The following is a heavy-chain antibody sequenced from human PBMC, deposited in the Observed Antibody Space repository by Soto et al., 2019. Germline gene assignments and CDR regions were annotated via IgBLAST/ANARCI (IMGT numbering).Heavy chain of an antibody. CDR2: IKNKPNGGTI. CDR3: TRGDYGAFDT. J-gene: IGHJ3*02. D-gene: IGHD4-17*01. Sequence: EVQLVESGGVLIKPGGSLRLSCAASGFIFSNEWMSWVRQAPGKGLEWVGRIKNKPNGGTIDYAAPVKGRFTISRDDSESMLYLQMNNLKSEDTAGYHCTRGDYGAFDTWGQGTMVTVSS. V-gene: IGHV3-15*07. CDR1: GFIFSNEW.